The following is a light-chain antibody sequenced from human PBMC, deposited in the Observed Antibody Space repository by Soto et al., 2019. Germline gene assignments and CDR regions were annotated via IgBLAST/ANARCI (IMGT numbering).Light chain of an antibody. Sequence: QSALTQPASVSGSPGQSITISCTGTSSDVGSYNLVSWYQQHPGKAPKLMIYEGSKRPSGVSHRFSGSKSGNTASLTISGLQADDEADYYCCSYAGSSTYVVFGGGTKLPS. CDR1: SSDVGSYNL. V-gene: IGLV2-23*01. CDR2: EGS. CDR3: CSYAGSSTYVV. J-gene: IGLJ2*01.